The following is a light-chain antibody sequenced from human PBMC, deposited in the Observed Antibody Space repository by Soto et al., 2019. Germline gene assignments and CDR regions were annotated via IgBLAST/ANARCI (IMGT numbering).Light chain of an antibody. V-gene: IGLV4-69*01. CDR3: QTWGTGIVV. J-gene: IGLJ2*01. Sequence: MLTQSPSASASLGASVKLTCTLSSGHSSDAIAWHQQQPEKGPRFLMNLNSDGSHTKGDGIPDRFSGSSSGAERYLTISSLQSEDEADYYCQTWGTGIVVFGGGTQLTVL. CDR2: LNSDGSH. CDR1: SGHSSDA.